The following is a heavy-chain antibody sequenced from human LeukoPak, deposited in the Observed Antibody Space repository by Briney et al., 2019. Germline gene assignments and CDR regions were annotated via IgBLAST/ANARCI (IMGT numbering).Heavy chain of an antibody. CDR1: GFTFSSYA. V-gene: IGHV3-23*01. CDR2: ISGSGGST. Sequence: GGSLRLSCAASGFTFSSYAVSWVRQAPGKGLEWVSAISGSGGSTYYADSVKGRFTISRDNSKNTLYLQMNSLRAEDTAVYYCAKAREPKLRYFDWLCDYWGQGTLVTVSS. J-gene: IGHJ4*02. CDR3: AKAREPKLRYFDWLCDY. D-gene: IGHD3-9*01.